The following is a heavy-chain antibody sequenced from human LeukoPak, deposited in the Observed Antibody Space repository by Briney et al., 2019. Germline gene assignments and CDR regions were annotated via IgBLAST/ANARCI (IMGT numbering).Heavy chain of an antibody. D-gene: IGHD2-8*01. CDR2: ISDSGGST. Sequence: GGSLRLSCAASGFTFSSYAMSWVRQAPGKGLEWVSAISDSGGSTYDADSVKGRFTISRDNSKNTLYLQMNSLRAEDTAVYYCAKDTSIGRYCTNGVCSPFDYWGEGTLVAVSS. V-gene: IGHV3-23*01. J-gene: IGHJ4*02. CDR3: AKDTSIGRYCTNGVCSPFDY. CDR1: GFTFSSYA.